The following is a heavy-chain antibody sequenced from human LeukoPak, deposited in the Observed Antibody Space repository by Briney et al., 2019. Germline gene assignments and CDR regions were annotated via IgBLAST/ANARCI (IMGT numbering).Heavy chain of an antibody. CDR2: ISWNSGSI. CDR1: GFTFDDYA. CDR3: AKGVGMATIGGWFDP. J-gene: IGHJ5*02. V-gene: IGHV3-9*01. Sequence: GGSLRLSCAASGFTFDDYAMHWVRQAPGKGLEWVSGISWNSGSIGYADSVKGRFTISRDNAKNSLYLQMNSLRAEDTALYYCAKGVGMATIGGWFDPWGQGTLVTVSS. D-gene: IGHD5-24*01.